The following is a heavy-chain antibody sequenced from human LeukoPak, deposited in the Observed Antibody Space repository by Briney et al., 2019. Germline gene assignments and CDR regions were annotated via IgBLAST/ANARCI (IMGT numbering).Heavy chain of an antibody. J-gene: IGHJ4*01. V-gene: IGHV4-34*01. CDR1: GGSFRGYY. CDR2: INHSGST. Sequence: SETLSLTCAVYGGSFRGYYSSWIRQPPGKGLEWIGEINHSGSTNYNPSPKTRVTVSVDTSKNQFSLKLRSVTAADTAVYYCASNYGGNLPDYWGQGTLVTVSS. D-gene: IGHD4-23*01. CDR3: ASNYGGNLPDY.